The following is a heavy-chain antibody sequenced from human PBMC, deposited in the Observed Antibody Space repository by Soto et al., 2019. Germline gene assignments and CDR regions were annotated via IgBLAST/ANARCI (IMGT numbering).Heavy chain of an antibody. CDR1: GFSLSTSGVG. V-gene: IGHV2-5*02. D-gene: IGHD2-15*01. Sequence: QITLKESGPTLVKPTQTLMLTCTFSGFSLSTSGVGVGWIRQPPGKALEWLALIYCDEDKRYSPSLKSRLTITKDTSKNPVVLTKTNMDPVDKATYFCAKRLETWYCIGATCRAAYDVWGQGTTVTVSS. J-gene: IGHJ3*01. CDR2: IYCDEDK. CDR3: AKRLETWYCIGATCRAAYDV.